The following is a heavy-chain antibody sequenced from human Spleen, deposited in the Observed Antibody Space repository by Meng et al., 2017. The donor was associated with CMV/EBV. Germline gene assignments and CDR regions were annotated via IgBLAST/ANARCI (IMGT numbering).Heavy chain of an antibody. CDR3: ARDDSTGYYYFDS. V-gene: IGHV3-21*01. J-gene: IGHJ4*02. CDR2: ISTSSASI. CDR1: GFTFSPYA. Sequence: RSLILSCASSGFTFSPYAMNWVRQAAGKGLEWVSSISTSSASIYYAYSVNGRFTISRDNAKNALYLQMNTLRAEDTAVYYCARDDSTGYYYFDSWGQGTLVTVSS. D-gene: IGHD3-22*01.